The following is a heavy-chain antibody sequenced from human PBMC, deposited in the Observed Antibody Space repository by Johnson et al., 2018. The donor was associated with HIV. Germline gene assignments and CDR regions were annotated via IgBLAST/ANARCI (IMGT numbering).Heavy chain of an antibody. CDR1: GFNFSNAW. CDR3: WAQWTVITFGGPSAFDI. V-gene: IGHV3-15*01. CDR2: IKSKTDGGTT. Sequence: VQLVESGGGLVKPGGSLRLSCAASGFNFSNAWITWVRQGPGKGLEWVGRIKSKTDGGTTDYAAPVKGRFRFSSDDSTNTLHMQMSSLKTADTAVYYCWAQWTVITFGGPSAFDIWGQGTVVTVS. D-gene: IGHD3-16*01. J-gene: IGHJ3*02.